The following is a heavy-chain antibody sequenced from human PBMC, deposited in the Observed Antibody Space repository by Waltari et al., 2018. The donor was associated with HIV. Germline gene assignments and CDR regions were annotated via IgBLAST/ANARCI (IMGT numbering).Heavy chain of an antibody. Sequence: EVQLLESGGDLVRPGGSLRLSCAASGFTFTDYGMTWVRQAPEKVLEWVAAISGSGATTSYADSVKGRFTISRDNSKNTLYLQLNSLRPEDTAVYYCAKGKVVVAATPGYGLDVWGPGTTVIVSS. V-gene: IGHV3-23*01. CDR2: ISGSGATT. D-gene: IGHD2-15*01. CDR1: GFTFTDYG. CDR3: AKGKVVVAATPGYGLDV. J-gene: IGHJ6*02.